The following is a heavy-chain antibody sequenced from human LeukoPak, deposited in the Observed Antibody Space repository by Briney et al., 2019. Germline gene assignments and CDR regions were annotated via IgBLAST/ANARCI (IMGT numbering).Heavy chain of an antibody. Sequence: ASVKVSCKASGGTFSSYAISWVRQAPGKGLEWMGGFDPEDGETIYAQKFQGRVTMTEDTSTDTAYMELSSLRSEDTAVYYCATTHDPMVRGSDAFDIWGQGTMVTVSS. CDR3: ATTHDPMVRGSDAFDI. J-gene: IGHJ3*02. CDR1: GGTFSSYA. V-gene: IGHV1-24*01. D-gene: IGHD3-10*01. CDR2: FDPEDGET.